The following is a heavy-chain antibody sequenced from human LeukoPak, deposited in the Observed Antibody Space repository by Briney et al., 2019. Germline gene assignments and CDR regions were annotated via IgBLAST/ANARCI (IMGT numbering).Heavy chain of an antibody. D-gene: IGHD4-23*01. J-gene: IGHJ5*02. V-gene: IGHV4-39*01. CDR1: GVSISRITYF. Sequence: SETLSLTCTVSGVSISRITYFWGWVRQPPGRGLEWIVSIYFSGSTYDNPSLKSPVTISIDTSKNQISLKLSSVTAADTALYYCARHNSGGPANWFDLWGQGTLVTVSS. CDR2: IYFSGST. CDR3: ARHNSGGPANWFDL.